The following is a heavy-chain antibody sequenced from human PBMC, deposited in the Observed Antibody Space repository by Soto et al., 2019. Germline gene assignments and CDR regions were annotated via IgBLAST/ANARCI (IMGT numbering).Heavy chain of an antibody. CDR1: GYSFTSYW. CDR3: ARLNCSGGSCYYFAY. J-gene: IGHJ4*02. Sequence: SLKISCKGSGYSFTSYWISWVRQMPGKGLEWMGRIDPSDSYTNYSPSFQGHVTISADKSISTAYLQWSSLKASDTAMYYCARLNCSGGSCYYFAYWGQGTLVTVSS. V-gene: IGHV5-10-1*01. CDR2: IDPSDSYT. D-gene: IGHD2-15*01.